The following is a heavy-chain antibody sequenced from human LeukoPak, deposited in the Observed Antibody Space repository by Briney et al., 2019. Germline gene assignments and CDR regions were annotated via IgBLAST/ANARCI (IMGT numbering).Heavy chain of an antibody. CDR1: GFTFSSFG. Sequence: GGSLRLSCAASGFTFSSFGMHWVRQAPGKGLEWVAVISYDGSYKYYVDSVKGRFTISRDSSKKTLYLQMDSLRAEDTAVYYCAKSSAVVGLRGLDYWGQGTLVTVSS. CDR3: AKSSAVVGLRGLDY. D-gene: IGHD6-19*01. CDR2: ISYDGSYK. V-gene: IGHV3-30*18. J-gene: IGHJ4*02.